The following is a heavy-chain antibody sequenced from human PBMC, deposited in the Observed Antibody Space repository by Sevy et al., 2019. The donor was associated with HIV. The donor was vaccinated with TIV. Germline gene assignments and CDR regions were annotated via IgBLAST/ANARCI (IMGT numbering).Heavy chain of an antibody. CDR1: GFTFSTYA. CDR3: AKGDSTFYGLDV. D-gene: IGHD6-13*01. V-gene: IGHV3-23*01. Sequence: GGSLRLSCAASGFTFSTYAMSWVRQAPGKGLEWVSAISGRGGSTYYSDSMEGRFIISRDKSKNTRYLQMNSLGAEDTAVDYCAKGDSTFYGLDVWGQGTTVTVSS. J-gene: IGHJ6*02. CDR2: ISGRGGST.